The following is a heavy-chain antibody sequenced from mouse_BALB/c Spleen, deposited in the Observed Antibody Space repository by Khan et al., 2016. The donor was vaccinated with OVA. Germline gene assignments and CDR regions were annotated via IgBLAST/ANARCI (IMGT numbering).Heavy chain of an antibody. D-gene: IGHD3-2*02. V-gene: IGHV1S132*01. Sequence: QVQLQQSGAELVRPGASVKLSCKTSGYIFTNYWIHWVKQRSGQGLEWIARIYPGTDNTYYNEKLKDKATLTVDKSSSTAYMQLSSLRSEDSAVYFCGREEAWYYFDYGGQGTTLTVSS. J-gene: IGHJ2*01. CDR3: GREEAWYYFDY. CDR1: GYIFTNYW. CDR2: IYPGTDNT.